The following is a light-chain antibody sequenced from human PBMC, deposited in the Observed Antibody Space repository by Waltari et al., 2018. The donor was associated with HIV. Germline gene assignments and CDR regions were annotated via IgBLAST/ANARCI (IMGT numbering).Light chain of an antibody. CDR2: SAS. Sequence: DIQLTQSPSFLSASVGDRVTITCRANQNIRAYLAWYQQKPGTAPTLLIYSASTVQRGVPSRFSGSGSGAEFTLTISSLQPEDFATYYCQQLDSYPRTFGHGTKVEI. V-gene: IGKV1-9*01. J-gene: IGKJ1*01. CDR3: QQLDSYPRT. CDR1: QNIRAY.